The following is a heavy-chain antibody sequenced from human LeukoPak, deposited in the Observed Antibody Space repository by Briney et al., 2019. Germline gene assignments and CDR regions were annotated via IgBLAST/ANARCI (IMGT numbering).Heavy chain of an antibody. CDR3: TTDGIAVAGHF. CDR2: IKSKTDGGTT. Sequence: GGSLRLSCAASGFSFNQAWMSWVRQAPGKGLEWVGRIKSKTDGGTTDYAAPVKGRFTISRDDSKNTVYVEMNSLKAEDTAAYYCTTDGIAVAGHFWGQGTLVTVSS. CDR1: GFSFNQAW. J-gene: IGHJ4*02. V-gene: IGHV3-15*01. D-gene: IGHD6-19*01.